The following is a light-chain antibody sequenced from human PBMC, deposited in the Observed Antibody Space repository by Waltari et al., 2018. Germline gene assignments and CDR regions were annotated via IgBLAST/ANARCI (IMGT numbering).Light chain of an antibody. CDR3: QQYDISPLT. CDR2: GAS. V-gene: IGKV3-20*01. Sequence: EIVLTQSPGTLSLSPGQRATLSCRASQTVRTTYLAWYQQKPGQAPTLVIYGASSRAAGIPDRFSGSGSGTDFSLTISSLEPEDFAVHYCQQYDISPLTFGGGTKVEIK. J-gene: IGKJ4*01. CDR1: QTVRTTY.